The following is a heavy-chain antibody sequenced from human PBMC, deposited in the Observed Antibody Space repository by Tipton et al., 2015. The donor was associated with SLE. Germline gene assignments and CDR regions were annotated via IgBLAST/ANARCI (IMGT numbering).Heavy chain of an antibody. Sequence: QLVQSGAEVKKPGESLKISCKGSGYSFTSYWIGWVRQMPGKGLEWMGIIYPGDSDTKYSPSFQGQVTISADKSISTAYLQWSSLKASDTAMYYCARRGVIAAAGTGWYFDLWGRGTLVTVSS. J-gene: IGHJ2*01. CDR1: GYSFTSYW. D-gene: IGHD6-13*01. CDR3: ARRGVIAAAGTGWYFDL. CDR2: IYPGDSDT. V-gene: IGHV5-51*01.